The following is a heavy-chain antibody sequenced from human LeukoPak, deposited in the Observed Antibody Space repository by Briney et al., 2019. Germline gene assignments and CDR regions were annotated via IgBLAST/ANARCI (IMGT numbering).Heavy chain of an antibody. J-gene: IGHJ4*02. D-gene: IGHD3-10*01. CDR3: AKVTGGRGAIDY. V-gene: IGHV3-9*01. CDR1: GFTFDDYA. CDR2: ISWNSGSI. Sequence: PGGSLRLSCAASGFTFDDYAMHWVRQAPGKGLEWVSGISWNSGSIGYADSVKGRFTISRDNAKNSLYLQMNSLRAEDTALYYCAKVTGGRGAIDYWGQGTLVTVSS.